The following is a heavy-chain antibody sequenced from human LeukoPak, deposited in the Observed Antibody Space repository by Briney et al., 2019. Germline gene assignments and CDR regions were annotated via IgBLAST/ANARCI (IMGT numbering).Heavy chain of an antibody. Sequence: GGSLRLSCAASGFTFSTYDMYWVRQAPGKGLEWVAVIWYDGNNKYYADSVKGRFTISRDNSKNTLYLQMNSLRAEDTAVYYCAKGYCSSTSCPDVGFQHWGQGTLVTVSS. CDR1: GFTFSTYD. D-gene: IGHD2-2*01. CDR2: IWYDGNNK. J-gene: IGHJ1*01. V-gene: IGHV3-33*06. CDR3: AKGYCSSTSCPDVGFQH.